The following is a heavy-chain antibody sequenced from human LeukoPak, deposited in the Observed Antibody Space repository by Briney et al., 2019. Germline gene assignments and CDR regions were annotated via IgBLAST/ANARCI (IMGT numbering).Heavy chain of an antibody. CDR2: ISSSSSYI. J-gene: IGHJ4*02. D-gene: IGHD3-9*01. Sequence: PGGSLRLSCAASGFTFSSYSMNWVRQAPGKGLEWVSSISSSSSYIYYADSVKGRFTISRDNAKNSLYPQMNSLRAEDKAVYYCARDRGYDILTGYLDYWGQGTLVTVSS. CDR1: GFTFSSYS. V-gene: IGHV3-21*01. CDR3: ARDRGYDILTGYLDY.